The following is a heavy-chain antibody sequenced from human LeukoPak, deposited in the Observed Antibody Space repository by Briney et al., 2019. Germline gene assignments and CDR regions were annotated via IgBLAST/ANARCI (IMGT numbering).Heavy chain of an antibody. CDR2: INQDGSEE. CDR1: GFTFSSHW. J-gene: IGHJ4*02. V-gene: IGHV3-7*05. Sequence: PGGSLRLSCAASGFTFSSHWMTWVRQAPGKGLEWVANINQDGSEEYYVDSLMGRFSISRDNTKKSLYLRMNGLRADDTAVYYCARDATPDGVILDYWGQGALVTVSS. CDR3: ARDATPDGVILDY. D-gene: IGHD2-8*02.